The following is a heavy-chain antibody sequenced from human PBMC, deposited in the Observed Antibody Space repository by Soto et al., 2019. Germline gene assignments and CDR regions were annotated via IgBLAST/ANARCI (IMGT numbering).Heavy chain of an antibody. Sequence: PGGSLRLSCAASGFTFSSYSMNWVRQAPGKGLEWVSPISSSSSYIYYADSVKGRFTISRDNAKNSLYLQMNSLRAEDTAVYYCARDGDVSSHDYGMDVWGQGTTVTVSS. CDR3: ARDGDVSSHDYGMDV. V-gene: IGHV3-21*01. J-gene: IGHJ6*02. CDR1: GFTFSSYS. CDR2: ISSSSSYI. D-gene: IGHD6-13*01.